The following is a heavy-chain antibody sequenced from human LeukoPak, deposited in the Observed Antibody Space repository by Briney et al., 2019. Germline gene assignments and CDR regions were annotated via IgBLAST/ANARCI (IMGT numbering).Heavy chain of an antibody. CDR3: ARQYSSSWIDY. Sequence: SETLSLTCTVSGGSISSYYWSWIRQPPGKGLEWIGYIYYSGSTNYNPSLKSRVTISVDTSKNQFSLKLSSVTAADTAVYYCARQYSSSWIDYWSQGTLVTVSS. CDR1: GGSISSYY. CDR2: IYYSGST. V-gene: IGHV4-59*08. D-gene: IGHD6-13*01. J-gene: IGHJ4*02.